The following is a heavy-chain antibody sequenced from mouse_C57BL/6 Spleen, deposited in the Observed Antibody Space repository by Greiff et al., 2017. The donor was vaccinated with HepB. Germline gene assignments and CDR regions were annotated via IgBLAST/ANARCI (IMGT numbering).Heavy chain of an antibody. CDR3: SRRFGC. Sequence: EVKLEESGGGLVQPGGPLKLPCAAPGFTFSAFGMHWVRQAPEKGLEWVAYISSGSSTFYYADTVRGRFTISRDNAKNTLFLQMASLRSEGTAMDYCSRRFGCWGQGTLVSVSA. V-gene: IGHV5-17*01. CDR2: ISSGSSTF. J-gene: IGHJ3*01. CDR1: GFTFSAFG.